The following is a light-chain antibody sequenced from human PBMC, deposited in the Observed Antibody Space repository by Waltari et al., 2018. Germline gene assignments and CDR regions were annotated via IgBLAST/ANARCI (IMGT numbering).Light chain of an antibody. Sequence: QLVLTQSPSASASLGASVKPTCTLSSGHSSNVIAWLQQQPEKGPRYLMKVNSDGSHNKGDEIPDRFSGSSSGAERYLPISSLQSEDEADYYCQTGGHGTWVFGGGTKLTVL. CDR2: VNSDGSH. CDR3: QTGGHGTWV. V-gene: IGLV4-69*01. CDR1: SGHSSNV. J-gene: IGLJ3*02.